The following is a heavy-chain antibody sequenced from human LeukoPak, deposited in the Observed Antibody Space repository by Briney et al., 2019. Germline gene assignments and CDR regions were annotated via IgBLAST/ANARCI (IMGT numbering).Heavy chain of an antibody. D-gene: IGHD6-6*01. CDR2: IIPIFGTA. J-gene: IGHJ5*02. V-gene: IGHV1-69*13. CDR1: GGTFSSYA. CDR3: ARAKEYSSSLAVWFDP. Sequence: ASVKVSCKASGGTFSSYAISWVRQAPGQGLEWMGGIIPIFGTANYAQKFQGRVTITADESTSTAYMELSSLRSEDTAVYYCARAKEYSSSLAVWFDPWGQGTLVTVSS.